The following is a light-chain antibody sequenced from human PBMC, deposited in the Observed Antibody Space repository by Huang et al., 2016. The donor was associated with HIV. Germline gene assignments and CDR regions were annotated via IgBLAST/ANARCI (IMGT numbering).Light chain of an antibody. CDR2: DTS. CDR3: QQYYTSPRT. J-gene: IGKJ2*01. V-gene: IGKV1-NL1*01. CDR1: QDIGNS. Sequence: DIQMTQSPSSLSVSAGDRVNITCRASQDIGNSLAWYQQQSGNAPRLLLSDTSKLDSEVPSRFSGSGSGTAHTLTINGLQPEDSAFYFCQQYYTSPRTFGQGTNLEI.